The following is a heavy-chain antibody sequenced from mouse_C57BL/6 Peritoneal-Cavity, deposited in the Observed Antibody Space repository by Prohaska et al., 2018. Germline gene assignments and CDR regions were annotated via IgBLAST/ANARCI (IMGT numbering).Heavy chain of an antibody. V-gene: IGHV11-2*01. CDR1: GFTFSGFW. CDR2: INCDGSAR. CDR3: MRHGSSYWYIGV. D-gene: IGHD1-1*01. Sequence: EVLLLESGGGLVQPVVSVGLSCHGSGFTFSGFWLTWVRQTPGKILEVIGDINCDGSARNYVPSIKYRFTILRDCEKRAVYRQMSNLLWEDTDTYFYMRHGSSYWYIGVRGTRPTV. J-gene: IGHJ1*03.